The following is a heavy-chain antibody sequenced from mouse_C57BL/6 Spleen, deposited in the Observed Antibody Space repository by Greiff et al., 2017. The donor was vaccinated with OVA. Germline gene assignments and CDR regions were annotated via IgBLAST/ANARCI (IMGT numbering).Heavy chain of an antibody. J-gene: IGHJ3*01. V-gene: IGHV10-1*01. CDR3: VRHEIYYDYSWFAY. Sequence: EADGGLVQPKGSLTLSCAASGFSFNTYAMNWVRQAPGKGLEWVARIRSKSNNYATYYADSVKDRFTISRDDSESMLYLQMNNLKTEDTAMYYCVRHEIYYDYSWFAYWGQGTLVTVSA. D-gene: IGHD2-4*01. CDR1: GFSFNTYA. CDR2: IRSKSNNYAT.